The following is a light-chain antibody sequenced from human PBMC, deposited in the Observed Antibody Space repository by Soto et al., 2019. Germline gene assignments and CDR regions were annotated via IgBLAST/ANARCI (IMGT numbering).Light chain of an antibody. CDR3: HQYGSSPPLT. Sequence: EIVLTQSPGTLSLSPGERATLSCRASQSVSSSYLAWYQQKPGQAPRLLIYGASSRATGIPDRFSGSGSGTHFTLTISRLEPEDFAVYYCHQYGSSPPLTFGQGTKVELK. CDR2: GAS. J-gene: IGKJ1*01. CDR1: QSVSSSY. V-gene: IGKV3-20*01.